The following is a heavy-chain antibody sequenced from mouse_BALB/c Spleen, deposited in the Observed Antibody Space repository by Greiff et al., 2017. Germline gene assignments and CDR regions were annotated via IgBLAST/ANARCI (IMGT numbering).Heavy chain of an antibody. J-gene: IGHJ2*01. CDR3: ARSATVVPFDY. Sequence: EVMLVESGGGLVQPGGSRKLSCAASGFTFSSFGMHWVRQAPEQGLEWVAYISSGSSTIYYADTVKGRFTISRDNPKNTLFLQMTSLRSEDTAMYYCARSATVVPFDYWGQGTTLTVSS. CDR2: ISSGSSTI. CDR1: GFTFSSFG. V-gene: IGHV5-17*02. D-gene: IGHD1-1*01.